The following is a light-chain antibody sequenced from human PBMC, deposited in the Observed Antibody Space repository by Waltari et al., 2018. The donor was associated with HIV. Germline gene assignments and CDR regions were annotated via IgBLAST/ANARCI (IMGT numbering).Light chain of an antibody. CDR1: SSDIGAYDS. Sequence: QSALTQPPSASGSLGQSVTISCIGSSSDIGAYDSVSWFQQLPHNAPTLLLYDVTKRPAGVPDRCAGSRSGNTAFLTVSGLQPNDTAAYFCSSYGDNDWVLFGGGTNLTVL. CDR2: DVT. J-gene: IGLJ2*01. V-gene: IGLV2-8*01. CDR3: SSYGDNDWVL.